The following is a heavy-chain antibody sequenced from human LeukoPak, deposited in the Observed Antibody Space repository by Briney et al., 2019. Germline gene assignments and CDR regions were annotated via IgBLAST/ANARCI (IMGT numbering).Heavy chain of an antibody. CDR1: GYTFTGYY. Sequence: ASVKVSCEASGYTFTGYYMHWVRQAPGQGLEWMGWINPNSGGTNYAQKFQGRVIMTRDTSISTAYMELSRLRSDDTAVYYCARGRHSSGYFYYYYYMDVWGKGTTVTVSS. CDR3: ARGRHSSGYFYYYYYMDV. CDR2: INPNSGGT. D-gene: IGHD3-22*01. J-gene: IGHJ6*03. V-gene: IGHV1-2*02.